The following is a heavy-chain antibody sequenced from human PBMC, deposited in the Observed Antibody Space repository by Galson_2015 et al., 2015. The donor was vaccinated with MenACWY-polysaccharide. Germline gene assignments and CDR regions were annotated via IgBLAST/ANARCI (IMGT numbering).Heavy chain of an antibody. Sequence: SLRLSCAASGFTFSDYDINWVRQAPGKGLEWISFISRSSGTIHYADSVKGRFTISGDNAKNSLFLQMNSLRDDGTAMYFCARARLILSFYYYMDVWGKGTTVSVSS. CDR2: ISRSSGTI. CDR3: ARARLILSFYYYMDV. V-gene: IGHV3-48*02. CDR1: GFTFSDYD. J-gene: IGHJ6*03. D-gene: IGHD2-15*01.